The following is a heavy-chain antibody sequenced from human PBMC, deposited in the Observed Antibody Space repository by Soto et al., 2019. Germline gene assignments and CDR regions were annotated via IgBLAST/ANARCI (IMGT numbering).Heavy chain of an antibody. Sequence: PRVSLRLSFAASGFTFSTYSMNWVRQAPGKGLEWVSYISSSSSTIFYTDSVKGRFTVSRDNSKNTLYLQMNSLRDEDTAVYHCVKGYWKGDVWGQGTTVTVSS. V-gene: IGHV3-48*02. CDR1: GFTFSTYS. CDR3: VKGYWKGDV. D-gene: IGHD1-1*01. CDR2: ISSSSSTI. J-gene: IGHJ6*02.